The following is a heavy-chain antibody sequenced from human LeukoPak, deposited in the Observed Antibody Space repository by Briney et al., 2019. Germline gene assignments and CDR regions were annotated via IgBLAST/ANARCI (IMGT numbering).Heavy chain of an antibody. J-gene: IGHJ4*02. CDR2: ISYDGSNK. CDR3: ARDPRLGPIRYFDY. Sequence: GGSLRLSCAASGFTLSSYAMHWVRQAPGKGLEWVAVISYDGSNKYYADSVKGRFTISRDNSKNTLYLQMNSLRAEDTAVYYCARDPRLGPIRYFDYWGQGTLVTVSS. CDR1: GFTLSSYA. D-gene: IGHD6-19*01. V-gene: IGHV3-30-3*01.